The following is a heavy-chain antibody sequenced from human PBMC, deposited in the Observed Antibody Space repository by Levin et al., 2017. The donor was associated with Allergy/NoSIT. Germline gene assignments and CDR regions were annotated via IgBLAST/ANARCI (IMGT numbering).Heavy chain of an antibody. CDR1: GFTFTTYT. V-gene: IGHV3-30*04. Sequence: GESLKISCAASGFTFTTYTTHWVRQAPGKGLEWVAVISSDGRNKYYSDSVKGRFTISRDNSKSTLYLQMNNLRAEDTAVYHCARGVTYDFWSGYSYWGQGTLVTVSS. CDR3: ARGVTYDFWSGYSY. D-gene: IGHD3-3*01. J-gene: IGHJ4*02. CDR2: ISSDGRNK.